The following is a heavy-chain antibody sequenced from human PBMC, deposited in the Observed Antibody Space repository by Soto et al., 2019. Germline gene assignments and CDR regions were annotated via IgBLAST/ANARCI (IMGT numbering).Heavy chain of an antibody. D-gene: IGHD3-10*01. J-gene: IGHJ4*02. CDR2: IYYSGST. CDR3: ARWRYYGSGPVSY. V-gene: IGHV4-30-4*01. Sequence: PSETLSLTCTVSGGSISSGDYYWSWMRQPPGKGLEWIGYIYYSGSTYYNPSLKSRVTISVDTSKNQFSLKLSSVTAADTAVYYCARWRYYGSGPVSYWGQGTLVTVSS. CDR1: GGSISSGDYY.